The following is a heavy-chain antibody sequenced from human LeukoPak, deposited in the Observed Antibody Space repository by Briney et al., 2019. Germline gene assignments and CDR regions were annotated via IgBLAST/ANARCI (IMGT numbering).Heavy chain of an antibody. CDR3: ARSGYYYGMDV. Sequence: GGSLRLSCAASGFTYSLFWMSWVRQAPGKGLEWVANIKQDGSEKYYVDSVKGRFTISRDNAERSLYLQMNSLRAEDTAVYYCARSGYYYGMDVWGKGTTVTVSS. CDR1: GFTYSLFW. CDR2: IKQDGSEK. J-gene: IGHJ6*04. V-gene: IGHV3-7*01.